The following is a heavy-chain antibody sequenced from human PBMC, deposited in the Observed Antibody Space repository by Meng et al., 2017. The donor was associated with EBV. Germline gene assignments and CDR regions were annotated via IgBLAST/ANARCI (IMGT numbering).Heavy chain of an antibody. CDR1: RDSISSFYY. CDR3: ARPFPSWQSPRLDPFGA. Sequence: QLQLRESGPGQVKPSETLSLTCTVPRDSISSFYYWGWIRQPPGRGLEWIGSVHYTGSTYYSPSLKSRVTVSVDTSKNQFSLRLTSVTAADTAVYYCARPFPSWQSPRLDPFGAWGQGTLVTVSS. D-gene: IGHD6-19*01. J-gene: IGHJ5*02. V-gene: IGHV4-39*01. CDR2: VHYTGST.